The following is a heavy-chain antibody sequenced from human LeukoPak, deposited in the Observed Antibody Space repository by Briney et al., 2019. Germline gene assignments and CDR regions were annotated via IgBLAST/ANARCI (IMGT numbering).Heavy chain of an antibody. J-gene: IGHJ4*02. D-gene: IGHD3-16*02. CDR1: GFTFSSYA. CDR3: AKDPLIITFGGVIVLLDY. V-gene: IGHV3-23*01. CDR2: ISGSGGST. Sequence: GGSLRLSCAASGFTFSSYAMSWVRQAPGKGLEWVSAISGSGGSTYYADSVKGRFTISRDNSKNTLYLQMNSLRAEDTAVYYCAKDPLIITFGGVIVLLDYWGQGTLVTVSS.